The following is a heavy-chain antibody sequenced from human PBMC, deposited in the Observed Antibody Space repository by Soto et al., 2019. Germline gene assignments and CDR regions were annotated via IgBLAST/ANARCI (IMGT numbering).Heavy chain of an antibody. J-gene: IGHJ3*01. D-gene: IGHD5-12*01. Sequence: PSQTLSLTCAISGESVSTNSATWDWIRQSPSRDLEWLGRTYYRSKWYHDYAVSVKGRITINADTSNNQLSLQLNSVTPDDTADNYCARVPIPFHLKIGYKDAFDFWGQETMDTVSS. CDR2: TYYRSKWYH. CDR3: ARVPIPFHLKIGYKDAFDF. CDR1: GESVSTNSAT. V-gene: IGHV6-1*01.